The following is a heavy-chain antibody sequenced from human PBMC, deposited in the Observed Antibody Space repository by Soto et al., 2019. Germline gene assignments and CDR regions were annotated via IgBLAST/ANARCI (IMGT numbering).Heavy chain of an antibody. CDR1: GFNFTYNA. J-gene: IGHJ2*01. V-gene: IGHV3-30*04. D-gene: IGHD3-9*01. CDR2: ISFNGRKK. CDR3: ARDWLRRDDILTPSWNFNL. Sequence: QEQLVESGGGVVRPGKSLRLSCEASGFNFTYNAMHWVRQAPGKGLEWVSVISFNGRKKFYARSVKGRFTISRDNSKNTLYLQINNLRPGDTAVYCCARDWLRRDDILTPSWNFNLWGQGTLVTASS.